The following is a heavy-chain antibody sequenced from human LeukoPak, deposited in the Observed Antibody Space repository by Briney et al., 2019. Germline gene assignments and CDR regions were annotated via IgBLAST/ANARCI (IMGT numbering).Heavy chain of an antibody. J-gene: IGHJ5*02. D-gene: IGHD1-26*01. V-gene: IGHV4-59*12. Sequence: SETLSLTCTVSGGSISSYYWSWIRQPPGKGLKWIGNIYYSGYTTYSPSLRSRVTISVDTSNNLFSLKLSSVTAADTAVYYCAGVHRGMGATRLDPWGQGTLVTVSS. CDR3: AGVHRGMGATRLDP. CDR1: GGSISSYY. CDR2: IYYSGYT.